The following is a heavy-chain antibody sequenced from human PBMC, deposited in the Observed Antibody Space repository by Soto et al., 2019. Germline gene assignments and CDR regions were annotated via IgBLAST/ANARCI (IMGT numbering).Heavy chain of an antibody. V-gene: IGHV2-5*02. CDR1: GFSLSTSGVG. Sequence: QITLKESGPTLVKPTQTLTLTCTFSGFSLSTSGVGVGWIRQPPGKALEWLALIYWDDDKRYSPSLKSRLTIAKDTSKNQVVLTMTNMDPVGTATYYCAHRRGYSSSPGSWYFDLWGRGTLVTVSS. J-gene: IGHJ2*01. D-gene: IGHD6-13*01. CDR3: AHRRGYSSSPGSWYFDL. CDR2: IYWDDDK.